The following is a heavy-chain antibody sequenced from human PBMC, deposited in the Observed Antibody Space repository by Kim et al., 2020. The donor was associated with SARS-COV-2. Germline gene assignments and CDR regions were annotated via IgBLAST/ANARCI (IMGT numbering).Heavy chain of an antibody. CDR3: ARDISGIASQWGNFDY. D-gene: IGHD2-21*01. J-gene: IGHJ4*02. Sequence: ALVKVSCKASGYTFTSYAMNWVRQAPGQGLEWMGWINTNTGNPTYAQGFTGRFVFSLDTSVSTAYLQISSLKAEDTAVYYCARDISGIASQWGNFDYWGQGTLVTVSS. V-gene: IGHV7-4-1*02. CDR2: INTNTGNP. CDR1: GYTFTSYA.